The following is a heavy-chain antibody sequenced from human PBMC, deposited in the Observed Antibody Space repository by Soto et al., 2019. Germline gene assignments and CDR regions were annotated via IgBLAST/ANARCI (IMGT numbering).Heavy chain of an antibody. J-gene: IGHJ6*03. Sequence: EVQLVESGGGLVQPGRSLRLSCAASGFTFDDYAMHWVRQAPGKGLEWVSGISWNSGSIGYADSVKGRFTISRDNAKNSLYLQMNSLRAEDTALYYCAKDIDGGLSGGYMDVWGKGTTVTVSS. V-gene: IGHV3-9*01. D-gene: IGHD3-10*01. CDR2: ISWNSGSI. CDR3: AKDIDGGLSGGYMDV. CDR1: GFTFDDYA.